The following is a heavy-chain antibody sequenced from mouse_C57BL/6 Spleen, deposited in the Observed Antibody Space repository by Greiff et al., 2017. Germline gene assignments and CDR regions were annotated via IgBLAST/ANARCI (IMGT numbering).Heavy chain of an antibody. Sequence: VHVKQSGPVLVKPGASVKMSCKASGYTFTDYYMNWVKQSHGKSLEWIGVINPYNGGTSYNQKFKGKATLTVDKSSSTAYMELNSLTSEDSAVYYCARYYYGNYGAMDYWGQGTSVTVSS. D-gene: IGHD2-1*01. V-gene: IGHV1-19*01. CDR2: INPYNGGT. CDR1: GYTFTDYY. CDR3: ARYYYGNYGAMDY. J-gene: IGHJ4*01.